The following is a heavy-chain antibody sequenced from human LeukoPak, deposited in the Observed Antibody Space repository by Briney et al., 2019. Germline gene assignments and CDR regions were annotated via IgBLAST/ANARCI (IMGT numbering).Heavy chain of an antibody. V-gene: IGHV3-23*01. CDR2: INAGSDNT. Sequence: GGSLRLSCAASGFTFSSHAMSWVRQTPGKGLEWVSSINAGSDNTHYADSVKGRFTVSRDNAKKALYLQMNSLRAEDTAIYFYVYLDSSGYYYGRLRYWGQGTPVTVSS. CDR1: GFTFSSHA. D-gene: IGHD3-22*01. CDR3: VYLDSSGYYYGRLRY. J-gene: IGHJ4*02.